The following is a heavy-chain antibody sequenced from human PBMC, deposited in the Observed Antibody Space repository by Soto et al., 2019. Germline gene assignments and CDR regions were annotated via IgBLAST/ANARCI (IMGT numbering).Heavy chain of an antibody. CDR2: IIPIFGTA. CDR3: ARGTYAAMVNVTPYYYYGMDV. V-gene: IGHV1-69*13. D-gene: IGHD5-18*01. J-gene: IGHJ6*02. CDR1: GGTFSSYV. Sequence: GAAVKVSCKTSGGTFSSYVISWVRQAPGQGLEWMGGIIPIFGTANYAQKFQGRVTITADESTSTAYMELSSLRSEDTAVYYCARGTYAAMVNVTPYYYYGMDVWGQGTTVTVSS.